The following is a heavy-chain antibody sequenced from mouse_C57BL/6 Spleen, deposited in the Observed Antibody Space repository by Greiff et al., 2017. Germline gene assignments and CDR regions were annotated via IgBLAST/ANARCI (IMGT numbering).Heavy chain of an antibody. Sequence: EVKVVESEGGLVQPGSSMKLSCTASGFTFSDYYMAWVRQVPEKGLEWVANINYDGSSTYYLDSLKSRFIISRDNAKNILYLQMSSLKSEDTATYYCARGDYDYGSWFAYWGQGTLVTVSA. CDR1: GFTFSDYY. D-gene: IGHD2-4*01. CDR3: ARGDYDYGSWFAY. J-gene: IGHJ3*01. CDR2: INYDGSST. V-gene: IGHV5-16*01.